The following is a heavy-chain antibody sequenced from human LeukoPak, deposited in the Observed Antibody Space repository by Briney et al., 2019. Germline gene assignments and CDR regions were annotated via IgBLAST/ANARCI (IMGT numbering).Heavy chain of an antibody. D-gene: IGHD2-8*01. CDR1: GYTFTGYY. J-gene: IGHJ6*02. CDR3: ARERVYAIYYYYGMDV. V-gene: IGHV1-2*02. CDR2: INPNSGGT. Sequence: ASVKVSCKASGYTFTGYYMHWVRQAPGQGLEWMGWINPNSGGTNYAQKFQGRVTMTRDTSISTAYMELSRLRSDDTAVYYCARERVYAIYYYYGMDVWGRGTTVTVSS.